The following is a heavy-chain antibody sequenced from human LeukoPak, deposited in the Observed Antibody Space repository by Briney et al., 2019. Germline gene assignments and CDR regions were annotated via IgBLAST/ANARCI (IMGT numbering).Heavy chain of an antibody. Sequence: PGGSLRLSCAASGFTFSSYSMNWVRQAPGKGLEWVSYISSSSSTIYYADSVKGRFTISRDNAKNSPYLQMNSLRDEDTAVYYCARDMVRGVISLAYYFDYWGQGTLVTVSS. CDR1: GFTFSSYS. CDR3: ARDMVRGVISLAYYFDY. V-gene: IGHV3-48*02. D-gene: IGHD3-10*01. J-gene: IGHJ4*02. CDR2: ISSSSSTI.